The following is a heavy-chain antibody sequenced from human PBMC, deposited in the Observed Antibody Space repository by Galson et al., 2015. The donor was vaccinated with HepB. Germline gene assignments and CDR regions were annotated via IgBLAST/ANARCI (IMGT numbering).Heavy chain of an antibody. J-gene: IGHJ4*02. V-gene: IGHV6-1*01. CDR1: GDSVSTNSAA. Sequence: CAISGDSVSTNSAAWNWIRQSPSRGLEWLGRTYYTFKWHNDYAVSVKSRITINPDTSKNQFSLQLNSVTPEDTAVYYCAREDIDWDTFDYWGQGTLVTVSS. CDR3: AREDIDWDTFDY. CDR2: TYYTFKWHN. D-gene: IGHD2-21*01.